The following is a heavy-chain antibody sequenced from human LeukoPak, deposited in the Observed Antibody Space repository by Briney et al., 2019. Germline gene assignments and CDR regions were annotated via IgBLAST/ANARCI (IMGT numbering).Heavy chain of an antibody. CDR3: ARKGVTMVRGVIGLNYYYYYMDV. Sequence: SETLSLTCTVSGNSISSGDNYWSWIRQPAGKGLEWIGRISTSGRTNYNSSLKSRVTMSVDTSKNQFSLKLSSVTAADTAVYYCARKGVTMVRGVIGLNYYYYYMDVWGKGTTVTISS. J-gene: IGHJ6*03. CDR2: ISTSGRT. V-gene: IGHV4-61*02. D-gene: IGHD3-10*01. CDR1: GNSISSGDNY.